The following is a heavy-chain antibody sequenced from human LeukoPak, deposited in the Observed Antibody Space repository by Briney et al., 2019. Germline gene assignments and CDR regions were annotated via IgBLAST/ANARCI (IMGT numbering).Heavy chain of an antibody. CDR1: GSSFTSYW. V-gene: IGHV5-51*01. Sequence: GESLKISCKGAGSSFTSYWVGGVRPMSGEGLERMGVIYPGDSDTRYSPSFQGQVTISADKSISTAYLQWSSLKASDTAMYYCARGWLYGDYVVAWFDPWGQGTLVTVSS. J-gene: IGHJ5*02. D-gene: IGHD4-17*01. CDR2: IYPGDSDT. CDR3: ARGWLYGDYVVAWFDP.